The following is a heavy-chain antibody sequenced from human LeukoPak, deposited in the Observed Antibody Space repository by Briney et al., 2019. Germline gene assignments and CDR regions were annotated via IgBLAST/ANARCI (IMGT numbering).Heavy chain of an antibody. D-gene: IGHD2-21*02. CDR1: GFTFSTYE. J-gene: IGHJ6*03. CDR3: ARGEVVTASLPDYFYYDMDV. CDR2: ITDSGRTI. Sequence: GGSLTLTCAASGFTFSTYEMNWVRQAPGKGLEWVSYITDSGRTIYYPDTVNGRPTISSDNDNNSLFLQMNSLRAEDTAVYYCARGEVVTASLPDYFYYDMDVWGKGTTVTISS. V-gene: IGHV3-48*03.